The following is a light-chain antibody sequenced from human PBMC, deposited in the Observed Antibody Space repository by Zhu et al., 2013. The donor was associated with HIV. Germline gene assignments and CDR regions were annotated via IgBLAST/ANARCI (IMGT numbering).Light chain of an antibody. J-gene: IGKJ1*01. V-gene: IGKV3-20*01. Sequence: EIVLTQSPGTLSLSPGERATLSCRASQSVSSSHLAWYQQRPGQAPRLLIYGVFSRATGIPDRSIGSGSETDFTLSISRLEPEDFAVYYCQQYAGSPWTFGQGTKVEIK. CDR3: QQYAGSPWT. CDR1: QSVSSSH. CDR2: GVF.